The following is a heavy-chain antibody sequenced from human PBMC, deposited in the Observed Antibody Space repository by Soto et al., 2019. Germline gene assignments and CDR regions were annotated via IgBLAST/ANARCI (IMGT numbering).Heavy chain of an antibody. CDR3: TRVGGYYGDYPNFAY. D-gene: IGHD4-17*01. V-gene: IGHV4-59*01. CDR2: IYYSGST. J-gene: IGHJ4*02. Sequence: PSESLSLTCTVYGGSIRSYYWSWIWQPPGKGLEWIGNIYYSGSTNYNPSRKSRVTMSVDMSKNQVSLKLSSVTAADTAVYYCTRVGGYYGDYPNFAYWGQGALVTVSS. CDR1: GGSIRSYY.